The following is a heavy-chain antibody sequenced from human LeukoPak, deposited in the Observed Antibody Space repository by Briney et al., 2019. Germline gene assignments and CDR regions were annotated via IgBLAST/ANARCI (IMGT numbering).Heavy chain of an antibody. V-gene: IGHV1-18*01. D-gene: IGHD4-17*01. J-gene: IGHJ5*02. CDR1: GYTFTIYG. Sequence: GASVTVSCKASGYTFTIYGISWVRQAPGQGREWMGWISAYNGNTNYAQKLQGRVTMTTDTSTSTAYMELRSLRSDDTAVYYCAREVADYGDYGWFDPWGQGTLVTVSS. CDR2: ISAYNGNT. CDR3: AREVADYGDYGWFDP.